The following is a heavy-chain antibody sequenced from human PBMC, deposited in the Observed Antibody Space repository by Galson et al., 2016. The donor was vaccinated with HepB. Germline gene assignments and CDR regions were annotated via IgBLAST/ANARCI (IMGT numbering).Heavy chain of an antibody. D-gene: IGHD2-15*01. CDR1: GYTFSGYF. CDR3: ARGRTFVSGLDV. J-gene: IGHJ6*02. Sequence: SVKVSCKASGYTFSGYFTHWVRQAPGQGLEWMGWINPNGGDTKYAQRFQGWVSMTSDTSISTAYMELNRLTSDDTAVYYCARGRTFVSGLDVWGQGTTVTVSS. V-gene: IGHV1-2*04. CDR2: INPNGGDT.